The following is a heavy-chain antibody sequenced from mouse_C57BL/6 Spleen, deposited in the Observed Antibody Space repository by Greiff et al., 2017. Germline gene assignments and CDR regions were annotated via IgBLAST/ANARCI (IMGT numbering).Heavy chain of an antibody. Sequence: EVQLQQSGPELVKPGASVKMSCTASGYTFTDYTMHWVKQSPGKSLEWIGYINPNNGGTSYNQKFNGKATLTVNKSSSTAYMELRMLTSEDSAEDYCARAYYYGSSYGNYFDDWGQGTTLTVSS. CDR2: INPNNGGT. D-gene: IGHD1-1*01. CDR3: ARAYYYGSSYGNYFDD. V-gene: IGHV1-22*01. CDR1: GYTFTDYT. J-gene: IGHJ2*01.